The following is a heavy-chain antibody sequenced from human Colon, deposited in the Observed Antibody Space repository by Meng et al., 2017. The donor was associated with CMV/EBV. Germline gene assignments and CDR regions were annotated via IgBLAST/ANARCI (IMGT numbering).Heavy chain of an antibody. CDR3: ARGHDFDY. CDR2: ISSSSYI. Sequence: GGSLRLSCAASGFTFDTYSMNWVRQAPGTGLEWVASISSSSYIYYADSVKGRFTISRDNAKNSLYLQMNNLRAEDTAVYYCARGHDFDYWGQGALVTVSS. CDR1: GFTFDTYS. V-gene: IGHV3-21*01. J-gene: IGHJ4*02.